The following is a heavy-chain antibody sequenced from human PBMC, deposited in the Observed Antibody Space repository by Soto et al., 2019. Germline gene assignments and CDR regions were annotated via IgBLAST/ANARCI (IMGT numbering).Heavy chain of an antibody. Sequence: GESLKISCKGSGYSFTSYCISWVRQMPGNGLEWMGIIYPGDSDTRYSPSFRGQVTISADKSISTAYLQWSSLKASDTAIYYCARHITGGFDYWGQGALVTVSS. CDR3: ARHITGGFDY. V-gene: IGHV5-51*01. J-gene: IGHJ4*02. CDR2: IYPGDSDT. CDR1: GYSFTSYC. D-gene: IGHD1-20*01.